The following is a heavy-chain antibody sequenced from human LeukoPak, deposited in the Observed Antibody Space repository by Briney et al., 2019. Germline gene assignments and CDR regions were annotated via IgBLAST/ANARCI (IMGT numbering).Heavy chain of an antibody. D-gene: IGHD5-18*01. CDR3: ARSRKAMDYYYYYMDV. V-gene: IGHV4-59*01. J-gene: IGHJ6*03. CDR2: IYYSGST. CDR1: GGSISSYY. Sequence: SETLSLTCTVSGGSISSYYWSWIRQPPGKGLEWIGYIYYSGSTNYNPSLKSRVTISVDTSKNQFSLKLSSVTAADTAVYYCARSRKAMDYYYYYMDVWGKATTVTVSS.